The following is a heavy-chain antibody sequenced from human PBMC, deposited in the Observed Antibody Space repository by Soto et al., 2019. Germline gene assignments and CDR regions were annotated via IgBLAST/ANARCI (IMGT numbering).Heavy chain of an antibody. Sequence: EVQLVESGGGLVQPGGSLRLSCAAAGFTFSSHWMHWVRQAPGKGLVWVSRINSDGSSTSYADSVKGRFTISRDNAKNTLYLHMNSLRAEDTAVYYCARAHCSGGSCYSGLFDYWGQGTLVTVSS. CDR1: GFTFSSHW. CDR3: ARAHCSGGSCYSGLFDY. V-gene: IGHV3-74*01. J-gene: IGHJ4*02. CDR2: INSDGSST. D-gene: IGHD2-15*01.